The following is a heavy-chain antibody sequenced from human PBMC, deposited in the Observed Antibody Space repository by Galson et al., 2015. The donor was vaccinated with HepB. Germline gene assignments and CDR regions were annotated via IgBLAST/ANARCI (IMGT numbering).Heavy chain of an antibody. V-gene: IGHV3-7*01. CDR3: ARLILLGYWYFDL. CDR2: IKQDGSEK. Sequence: SLRLSCAASGFTFSSYWMSWVRQAPGKGLEWVANIKQDGSEKYYVDSVKGRFTISRDNAKNSLYLQMNSLRAEDTAVYYCARLILLGYWYFDLWGRGTLVTVSS. J-gene: IGHJ2*01. CDR1: GFTFSSYW. D-gene: IGHD1-26*01.